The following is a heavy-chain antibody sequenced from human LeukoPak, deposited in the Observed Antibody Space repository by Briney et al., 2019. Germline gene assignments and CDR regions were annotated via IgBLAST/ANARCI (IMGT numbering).Heavy chain of an antibody. CDR2: ISFEGSDK. D-gene: IGHD3-22*01. CDR3: AKDFSPFRVVEHDAFDI. Sequence: PGGSLRLSCAASGFTFSSFGMHWVRQAPGKGLEWVAVISFEGSDKYYADSVKGRFTISRDNSKSTLFLQMHSLRAEDTSVYYCAKDFSPFRVVEHDAFDIWGQGTMVTVSS. J-gene: IGHJ3*02. CDR1: GFTFSSFG. V-gene: IGHV3-30*18.